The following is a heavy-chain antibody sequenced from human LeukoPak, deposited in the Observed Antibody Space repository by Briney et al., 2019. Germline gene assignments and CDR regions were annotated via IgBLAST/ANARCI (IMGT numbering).Heavy chain of an antibody. J-gene: IGHJ3*02. CDR3: AKAPGRGSYAFDI. CDR1: GFTFSSYG. Sequence: GGSLRLSCAASGFTFSSYGMHWVRQAPGKGLEWVAFIRYDGSNKYYADSVKGRFTISRDNPKNTLYLQMNSLRAEDTAVYYCAKAPGRGSYAFDIWGQGTMVTVSS. V-gene: IGHV3-30*02. CDR2: IRYDGSNK. D-gene: IGHD3-16*01.